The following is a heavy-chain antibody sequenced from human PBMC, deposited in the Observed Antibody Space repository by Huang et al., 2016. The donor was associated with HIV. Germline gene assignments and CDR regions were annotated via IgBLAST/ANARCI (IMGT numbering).Heavy chain of an antibody. CDR1: GFSFSAYA. Sequence: GFSFSAYAIQWVRQAPGKGLEWVALISHEGNNRYYADSVKGRFTISRDNSKNTLYLQMNSLRAEDTAVYYCARPRSTVTTRGSFDYWGQGTLVTVSS. J-gene: IGHJ4*02. CDR3: ARPRSTVTTRGSFDY. V-gene: IGHV3-30-3*01. D-gene: IGHD4-17*01. CDR2: ISHEGNNR.